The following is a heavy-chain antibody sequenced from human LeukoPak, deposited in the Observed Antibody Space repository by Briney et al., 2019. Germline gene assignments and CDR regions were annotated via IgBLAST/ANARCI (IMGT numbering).Heavy chain of an antibody. V-gene: IGHV3-23*01. CDR1: GFTFSSYE. CDR2: ISGSGGST. Sequence: PGGSLRLSCAASGFTFSSYEMNWVRQAPGKGLEWVSAISGSGGSTYYADSVKGRFTISRDNSKNTLYLQMNSLRAEDTAVYYCAKDNSPWLVIYYFDYWGQGTLVTVSS. CDR3: AKDNSPWLVIYYFDY. D-gene: IGHD3-9*01. J-gene: IGHJ4*02.